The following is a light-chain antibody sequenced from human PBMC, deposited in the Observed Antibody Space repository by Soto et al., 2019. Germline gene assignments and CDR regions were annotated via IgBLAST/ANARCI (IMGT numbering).Light chain of an antibody. CDR1: SSDVGNYNY. CDR3: YSYVGTYGLP. V-gene: IGLV2-11*01. CDR2: DVS. Sequence: QSALTQPRSVSGSPGQSVTISCTGTSSDVGNYNYVSWYRHHPGKAPKVLIYDVSKRPSGVPDRFSGSKSGNTASLTVSGLQAEDEADYYCYSYVGTYGLPFGGGTKVTVL. J-gene: IGLJ2*01.